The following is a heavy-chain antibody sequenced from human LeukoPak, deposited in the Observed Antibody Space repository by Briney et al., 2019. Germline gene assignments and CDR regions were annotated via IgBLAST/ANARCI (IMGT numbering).Heavy chain of an antibody. Sequence: PGGSLRLSCAASGFTFSSYEMNWVRQAPGKGLEWVSYISSSGSTIYYADSVKGRFTISRDNAKNSLDLQMNSLRAEDTAVYYCARGITYYYDNSGYPTLYYMDVWGKGTTVTVSS. CDR1: GFTFSSYE. J-gene: IGHJ6*03. D-gene: IGHD3-22*01. CDR2: ISSSGSTI. CDR3: ARGITYYYDNSGYPTLYYMDV. V-gene: IGHV3-48*03.